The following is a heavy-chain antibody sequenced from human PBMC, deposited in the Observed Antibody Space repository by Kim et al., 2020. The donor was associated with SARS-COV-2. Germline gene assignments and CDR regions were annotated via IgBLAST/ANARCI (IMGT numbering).Heavy chain of an antibody. CDR2: INQDGSDI. V-gene: IGHV3-7*03. J-gene: IGHJ4*02. CDR1: GFTFSNDW. D-gene: IGHD3-10*01. Sequence: LSLTCAASGFTFSNDWMNWVRQVPGKGLEWVANINQDGSDIYYVDSVKGRFTISRDNAKNSVYLQMDSLRAEDTAVYYCVGTDYNYWGQGTLVTVSS. CDR3: VGTDYNY.